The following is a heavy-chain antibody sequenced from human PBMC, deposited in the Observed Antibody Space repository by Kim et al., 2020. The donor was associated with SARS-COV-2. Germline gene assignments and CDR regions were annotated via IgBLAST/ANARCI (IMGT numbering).Heavy chain of an antibody. V-gene: IGHV1-24*01. CDR3: ATSFHPVYTFDY. CDR2: FDPEDGET. J-gene: IGHJ4*02. Sequence: ASVKVSCKVSGYTLTELSMHWVRQAPGKGLEWMGGFDPEDGETIYAQKFQGRVTMTEDTSTDTAYMELSSLRSEDTAVYYCATSFHPVYTFDYWGQGTLVTVSS. CDR1: GYTLTELS. D-gene: IGHD1-1*01.